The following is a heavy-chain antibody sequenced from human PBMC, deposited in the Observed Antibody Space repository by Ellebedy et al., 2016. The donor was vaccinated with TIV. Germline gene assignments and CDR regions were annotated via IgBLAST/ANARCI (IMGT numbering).Heavy chain of an antibody. CDR1: GYTLTELS. CDR2: FDPEDGET. D-gene: IGHD3-16*02. Sequence: ASVKVSXXVSGYTLTELSMHWVRQAPGKGLEWMGGFDPEDGETIYAQKFQGRVTMTEDTSTDTAYMELSSLRSEDTAVYYCATLELSHLLEEDYWGQGTLVTVSS. J-gene: IGHJ4*02. V-gene: IGHV1-24*01. CDR3: ATLELSHLLEEDY.